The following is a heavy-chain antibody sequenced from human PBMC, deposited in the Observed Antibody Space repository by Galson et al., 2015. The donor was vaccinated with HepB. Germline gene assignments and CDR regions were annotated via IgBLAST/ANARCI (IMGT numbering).Heavy chain of an antibody. CDR2: ISSSGGFT. CDR1: GFTFSSYS. CDR3: AKDKDYVWGSYRYPDWFDP. V-gene: IGHV3-23*01. D-gene: IGHD3-16*02. Sequence: SLRLSCAASGFTFSSYSMSWVRQAPGKGLQWVSGISSSGGFTYYADSAKGRFTISRDNSKNTLYLQLNSLRAEDTAVYYCAKDKDYVWGSYRYPDWFDPWGQGTLVTVSS. J-gene: IGHJ5*02.